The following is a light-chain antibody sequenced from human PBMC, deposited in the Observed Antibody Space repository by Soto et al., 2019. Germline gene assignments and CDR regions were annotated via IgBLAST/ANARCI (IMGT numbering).Light chain of an antibody. Sequence: QSALTQPASVSGSPGQSITISCTGTSSDVGNYNLVSWCQQHPGKAPKLMIYEGSKRPSGVSNRFSGSKSGNTASLTISGLQAEDEADYYCCSYAGSSTWVFGGGTKLTVL. J-gene: IGLJ2*01. CDR3: CSYAGSSTWV. CDR2: EGS. CDR1: SSDVGNYNL. V-gene: IGLV2-23*01.